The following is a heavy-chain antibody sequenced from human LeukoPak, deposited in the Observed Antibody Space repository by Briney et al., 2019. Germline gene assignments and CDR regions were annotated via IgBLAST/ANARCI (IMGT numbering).Heavy chain of an antibody. V-gene: IGHV1-69*13. CDR1: GGTFSSYA. J-gene: IGHJ4*02. CDR3: AREACSGGSCYYIFDY. D-gene: IGHD2-15*01. Sequence: GASVKVSCKASGGTFSSYAISWVRQAPGQGLEWMGGIIPIFGTANYAQKFQGRVTITADESTSTAYMELSSLRSEDTAVYYCAREACSGGSCYYIFDYWGQGTLVTVSS. CDR2: IIPIFGTA.